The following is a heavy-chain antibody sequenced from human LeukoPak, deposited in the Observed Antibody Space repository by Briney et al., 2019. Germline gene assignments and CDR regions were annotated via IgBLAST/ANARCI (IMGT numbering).Heavy chain of an antibody. CDR1: GFTSSAYD. CDR2: SGTVGDT. V-gene: IGHV3-13*04. D-gene: IGHD2-2*01. Sequence: GESLRLSCAASGFTSSAYDMHWVRQITGGGLEWVSTSGTVGDTFYSDSVKGRFTISRENAKNSVHLQMNSLRVEDSAIYFCVRAAMPYIINGRRFDYWGQGTLDTVSS. CDR3: VRAAMPYIINGRRFDY. J-gene: IGHJ4*02.